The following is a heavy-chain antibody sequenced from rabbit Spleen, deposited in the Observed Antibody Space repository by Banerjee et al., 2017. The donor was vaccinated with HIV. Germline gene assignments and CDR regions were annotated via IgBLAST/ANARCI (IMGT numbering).Heavy chain of an antibody. CDR3: ARDLVGVIGWNFYL. CDR2: IDTGSSGTT. CDR1: GFDFSTNYD. J-gene: IGHJ4*01. D-gene: IGHD1-1*01. Sequence: QEHLVESGGGLVQPEGSLTLTCKASGFDFSTNYDMCWVRQAPGKGPEWIACIDTGSSGTTYYASWAKGRFTISKTSSTTVTLRMTSLTAADRAAHFCARDLVGVIGWNFYLWGQGTLVTVS. V-gene: IGHV1S45*01.